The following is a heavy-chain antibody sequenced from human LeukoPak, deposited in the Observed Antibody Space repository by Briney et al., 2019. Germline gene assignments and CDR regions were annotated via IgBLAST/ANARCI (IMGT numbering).Heavy chain of an antibody. D-gene: IGHD2-15*01. Sequence: SVKVSCRASGGTFSSYAISWVRQAPGQGLEWMGRIIPIFGTANYAQKFQGRVTITTDESTSTAYMELSSLRSEDTAVYYCARAGRYCSGGSCPINTSYYYYMDVWGKGTTVTVSS. CDR2: IIPIFGTA. V-gene: IGHV1-69*05. CDR3: ARAGRYCSGGSCPINTSYYYYMDV. CDR1: GGTFSSYA. J-gene: IGHJ6*03.